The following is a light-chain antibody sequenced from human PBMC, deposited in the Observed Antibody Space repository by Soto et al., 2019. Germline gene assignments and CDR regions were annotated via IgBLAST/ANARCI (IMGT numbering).Light chain of an antibody. J-gene: IGKJ1*01. CDR2: WAS. CDR1: QRVLYSSSNKNY. V-gene: IGKV4-1*01. Sequence: DIVMTQSPDSLAVSLGERATINCKSSQRVLYSSSNKNYLAWYQQKPGQPPKLLIYWASTRESGVPDRFSGSGSGTDFTLTISSLQAEDVAVYYCQQYCSPPWTFGQGTKVEIK. CDR3: QQYCSPPWT.